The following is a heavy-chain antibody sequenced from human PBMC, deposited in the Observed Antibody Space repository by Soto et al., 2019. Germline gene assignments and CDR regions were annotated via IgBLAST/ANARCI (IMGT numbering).Heavy chain of an antibody. CDR3: ARVSWREKYGMDV. V-gene: IGHV3-11*01. J-gene: IGHJ6*02. Sequence: PERSLRLSCAASGFTFSDSYMSWIRQAPGKGLEWISYITFSGNTVYYADSLKGRFTISRDNAKNSLYLQMNRLRAEDTAVYYCARVSWREKYGMDVWGQGTTVTVSS. CDR2: ITFSGNTV. CDR1: GFTFSDSY.